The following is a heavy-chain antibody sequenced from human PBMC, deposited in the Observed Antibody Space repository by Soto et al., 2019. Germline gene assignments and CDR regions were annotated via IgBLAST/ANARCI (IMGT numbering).Heavy chain of an antibody. CDR3: ARDHSDSRGWYFDS. D-gene: IGHD6-19*01. CDR1: GFTFNTYS. V-gene: IGHV3-48*01. CDR2: ISSTSSTI. Sequence: EVQLVESGGGLVQPGGSLRLSCAASGFTFNTYSMNWVRQAPGKGLEWLSYISSTSSTIYYADSVKGRFTISRDNAKNSLYLQMNSLRAEDTAVYYCARDHSDSRGWYFDSWGQGTLVTVSS. J-gene: IGHJ5*01.